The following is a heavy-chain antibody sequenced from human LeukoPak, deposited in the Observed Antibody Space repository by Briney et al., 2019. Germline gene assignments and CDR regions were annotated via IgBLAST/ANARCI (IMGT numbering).Heavy chain of an antibody. CDR3: ARGLTAMVRGVNDWFDP. D-gene: IGHD3-10*01. J-gene: IGHJ5*02. V-gene: IGHV1-2*02. Sequence: ASVKVSCKASGYTFTVNYMHWVRQAPGQGLEWMGWINPNSGATNYAQKFQGRVTMTRDTSISTAYMELSRLRSDDTAVYYCARGLTAMVRGVNDWFDPWGQGTLVTVSS. CDR1: GYTFTVNY. CDR2: INPNSGAT.